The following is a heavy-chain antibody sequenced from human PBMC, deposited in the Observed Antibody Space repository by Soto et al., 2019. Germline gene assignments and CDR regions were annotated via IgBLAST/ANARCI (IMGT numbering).Heavy chain of an antibody. V-gene: IGHV1-18*04. CDR3: ERGEMTTVTSWFDC. Sequence: ASVKVACKASGYTLTSYGISWVLQAPGQGLEWMGWISAYNGNTNYAQKLQGRITMTTDTSTSTAYMELRSLRSDDTAVYYCERGEMTTVTSWFDCWEQRPRITVST. J-gene: IGHJ5*01. CDR1: GYTLTSYG. D-gene: IGHD4-17*01. CDR2: ISAYNGNT.